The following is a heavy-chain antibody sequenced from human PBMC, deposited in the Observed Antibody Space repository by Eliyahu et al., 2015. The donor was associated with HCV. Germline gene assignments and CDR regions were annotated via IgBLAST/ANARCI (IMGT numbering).Heavy chain of an antibody. D-gene: IGHD3-22*01. J-gene: IGHJ1*01. CDR2: ISSSSSYI. CDR1: GFTFSSYS. V-gene: IGHV3-21*01. CDR3: AREDSSGYYYLAEYFQH. Sequence: EVQLVESGGGLVKPGGSLRLSCAASGFTFSSYSMNWVRQAPGKGLEWVSSISSSSSYIYYADSVKGRFTISRDNAKNSLYLQMNSLRAEDTAVYYCAREDSSGYYYLAEYFQHWGQGTLVTVSS.